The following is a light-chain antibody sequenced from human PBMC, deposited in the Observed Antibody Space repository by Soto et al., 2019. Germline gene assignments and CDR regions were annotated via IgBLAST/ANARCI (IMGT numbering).Light chain of an antibody. J-gene: IGLJ3*02. CDR2: GNT. CDR3: QSHDSSLNSWV. CDR1: SSNIGAGYD. V-gene: IGLV1-40*01. Sequence: QPVLTQPPSMSGAPGQRVTISCTGSSSNIGAGYDVHWYQHLPGTAPKLLIYGNTNRPSGVPDRFSGSKSGTSAPLAITGLQAEDEADYYCQSHDSSLNSWVFGGGTKLTVL.